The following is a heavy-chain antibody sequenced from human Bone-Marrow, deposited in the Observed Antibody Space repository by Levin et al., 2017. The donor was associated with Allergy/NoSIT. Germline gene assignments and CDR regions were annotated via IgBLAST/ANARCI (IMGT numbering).Heavy chain of an antibody. CDR1: GGSISSSSYY. J-gene: IGHJ5*02. CDR2: IYYSGST. V-gene: IGHV4-39*07. Sequence: GSLRLSCTVSGGSISSSSYYWGWIRQPPGKGLEWIGSIYYSGSTYYNPSLKSRVTISVDTSKNQFSLKLSSVTAADTAVYYCARLYCGGDCYPRWFDPWGQGTLVTVSS. CDR3: ARLYCGGDCYPRWFDP. D-gene: IGHD2-21*02.